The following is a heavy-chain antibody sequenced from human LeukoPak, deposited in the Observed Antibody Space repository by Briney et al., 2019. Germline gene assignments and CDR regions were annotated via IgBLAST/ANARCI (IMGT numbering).Heavy chain of an antibody. CDR1: GFTFSSFA. V-gene: IGHV3-23*01. Sequence: GGSLRLSCAASGFTFSSFAMSWVRQAPGKGLEWVSGISGIDGSTYYADSVKGRFTISRDNSKNTLYLQMNSLRAENTAVYYCAREWASYDRSGYYPFDHWGQGTLVTVSS. CDR3: AREWASYDRSGYYPFDH. D-gene: IGHD3-22*01. CDR2: ISGIDGST. J-gene: IGHJ4*02.